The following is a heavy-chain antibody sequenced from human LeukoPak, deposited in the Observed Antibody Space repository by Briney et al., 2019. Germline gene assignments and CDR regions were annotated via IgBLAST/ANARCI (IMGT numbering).Heavy chain of an antibody. V-gene: IGHV4-39*01. D-gene: IGHD6-19*01. CDR1: GGSISSSRDY. Sequence: ETSETLSLTCTVSGGSISSSRDYWGWIRQPPGKGLEWIGSIYYSRSTYYNPSLKSRVTISVDTSKNQFSLKLSSVTAADTAVYYCARHVEIAVAGPIDYWGQGTLVTVSS. CDR2: IYYSRST. J-gene: IGHJ4*02. CDR3: ARHVEIAVAGPIDY.